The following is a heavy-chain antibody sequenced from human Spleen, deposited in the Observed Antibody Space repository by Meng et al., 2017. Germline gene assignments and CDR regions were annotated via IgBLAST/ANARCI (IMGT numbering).Heavy chain of an antibody. CDR3: ERNEYRNRLQTHCFDI. D-gene: IGHD4-11*01. Sequence: GESPKIFWAASGDIFSNYVKNWVRQAPGKGLEWVSLISGARGSDTYYADSVRGRFTISRDNSKNTLYLQMNSLRAEDTAISYCERNEYRNRLQTHCFDIWGQGTMVTVSS. J-gene: IGHJ3*02. CDR2: ISGARGSDT. V-gene: IGHV3-23*01. CDR1: GDIFSNYV.